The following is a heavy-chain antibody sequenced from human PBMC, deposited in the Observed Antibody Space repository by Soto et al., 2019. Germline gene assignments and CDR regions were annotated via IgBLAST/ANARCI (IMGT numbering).Heavy chain of an antibody. CDR1: GFTFSTYA. Sequence: QVRLVESGGGAVQPGDSLRLSCDASGFTFSTYALHWVRQAPGKGLEWVAFISYTGANQYYADSVKGPFTVSRDNSKNIASLQMTSLKPEDSAVYYCASDAFLYSRGAYYDHWGQGTLVTFSS. V-gene: IGHV3-30-3*01. D-gene: IGHD3-16*01. CDR3: ASDAFLYSRGAYYDH. CDR2: ISYTGANQ. J-gene: IGHJ1*01.